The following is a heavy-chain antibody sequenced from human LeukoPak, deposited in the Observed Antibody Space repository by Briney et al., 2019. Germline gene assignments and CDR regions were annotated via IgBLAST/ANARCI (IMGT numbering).Heavy chain of an antibody. J-gene: IGHJ4*02. CDR3: ARDRSGSYLLSD. V-gene: IGHV1-18*01. D-gene: IGHD1-26*01. Sequence: GASVKVSCKASGYTFTSYGISWVRQAPGQGLEWMGWISGNNGNTNYEQKLQGRVTMTTDTSTSTAYMELRSLRSDDTAVYYCARDRSGSYLLSDWGQGTLVTVSS. CDR2: ISGNNGNT. CDR1: GYTFTSYG.